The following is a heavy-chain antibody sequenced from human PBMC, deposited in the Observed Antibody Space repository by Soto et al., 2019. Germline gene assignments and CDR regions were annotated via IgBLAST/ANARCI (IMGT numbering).Heavy chain of an antibody. CDR1: GYSFTIYA. CDR2: INAGNGNT. J-gene: IGHJ4*02. D-gene: IGHD4-17*01. V-gene: IGHV1-3*01. CDR3: ARVHDYGDYYVGANDY. Sequence: ASVRVSWRASGYSFTIYAMHWVRQAPGQRLEWMGWINAGNGNTKYSQKFQGRVTITRDTSASTAYMELSSLRSEDTAVYYCARVHDYGDYYVGANDYWGQGTLVTVSS.